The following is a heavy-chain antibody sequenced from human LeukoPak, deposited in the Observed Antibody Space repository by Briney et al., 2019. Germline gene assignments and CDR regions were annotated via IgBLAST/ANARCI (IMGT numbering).Heavy chain of an antibody. D-gene: IGHD1-1*01. CDR3: ATEKDELLDS. V-gene: IGHV1-24*01. J-gene: IGHJ5*01. CDR2: FDPEDGEP. CDR1: GYSLSELF. Sequence: ASVKVSCKVSGYSLSELFTHWVRQAPGKGLEWMGGFDPEDGEPMYAQKFQGRVTMTEDTSTDTACMELRSLRSEDTAVYYCATEKDELLDSWGQGTLVTVSS.